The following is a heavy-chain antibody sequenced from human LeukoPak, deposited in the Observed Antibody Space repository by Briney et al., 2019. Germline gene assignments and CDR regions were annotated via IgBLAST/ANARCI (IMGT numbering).Heavy chain of an antibody. D-gene: IGHD2-15*01. CDR1: GGTFSSYA. Sequence: SVKVSCRASGGTFSSYAMSWVRQAPGQGLEWMGGIIXIFGTANYAQKFQGRVTITADESTSTAYMELSSLRSEDTAVYYCARGVDRVVVAARYYYYGMDVWGQGTTVTVSS. CDR3: ARGVDRVVVAARYYYYGMDV. V-gene: IGHV1-69*13. J-gene: IGHJ6*02. CDR2: IIXIFGTA.